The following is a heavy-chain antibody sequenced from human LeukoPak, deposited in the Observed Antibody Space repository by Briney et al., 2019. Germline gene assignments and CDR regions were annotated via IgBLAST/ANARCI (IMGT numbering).Heavy chain of an antibody. D-gene: IGHD6-13*01. CDR3: ARDHRSSPGIAAAGTGY. CDR1: GYTFTSYG. V-gene: IGHV1-18*01. J-gene: IGHJ4*02. Sequence: ASVKVSCRASGYTFTSYGISWVRQAPGQGLEWMGWISAYNGNTNYAQKLQGRVTMTTDTSTSTAYMELRSLRSDDTAVYYCARDHRSSPGIAAAGTGYWGQGTLVTVSS. CDR2: ISAYNGNT.